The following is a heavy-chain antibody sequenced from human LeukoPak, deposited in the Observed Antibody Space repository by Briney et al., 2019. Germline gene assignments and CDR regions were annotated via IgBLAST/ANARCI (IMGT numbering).Heavy chain of an antibody. CDR2: CDSDGSGT. CDR1: GFTFSSYW. J-gene: IGHJ3*02. V-gene: IGHV3-74*01. D-gene: IGHD3-16*01. CDR3: ATSSVWGGAFNI. Sequence: PGGSPRLSCAASGFTFSSYWMYWVRQAPGKGLMWVSRCDSDGSGTTYVDSVKGRFTVSRDNAKNTLYLQMSSLRAEDTAVYYCATSSVWGGAFNIWGQGTMVTVSS.